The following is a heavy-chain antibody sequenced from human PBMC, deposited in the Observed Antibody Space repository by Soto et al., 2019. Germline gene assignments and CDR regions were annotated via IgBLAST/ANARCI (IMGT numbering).Heavy chain of an antibody. D-gene: IGHD3-22*01. J-gene: IGHJ4*02. CDR2: ISYDGSNK. CDR3: VRSMIIVVRLIGLDY. V-gene: IGHV3-30-3*01. CDR1: GFTFRSYA. Sequence: VGSLRLSCGASGFTFRSYAMHWVRQTPGKGLEWVAVISYDGSNKHYADSVKGRFSISRDNSKNVLYLQMDSLSTEDTAVYYCVRSMIIVVRLIGLDYWGQGTLVTVSS.